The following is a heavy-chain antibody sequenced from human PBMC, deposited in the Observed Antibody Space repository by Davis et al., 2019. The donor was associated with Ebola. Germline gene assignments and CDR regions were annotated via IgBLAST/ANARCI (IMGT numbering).Heavy chain of an antibody. CDR1: GDSISNYH. CDR2: INPTGST. J-gene: IGHJ4*02. CDR3: ARGTGGYPYNY. V-gene: IGHV4-4*08. D-gene: IGHD3-16*01. Sequence: MPSETLSLTCSVSGDSISNYHWSWIRQPPGKGLEWIGEINPTGSTNFNPSLKSRVTVFVDTSKNQFSLNLTSVTAADTAVYYCARGTGGYPYNYWGQGTLVTVSS.